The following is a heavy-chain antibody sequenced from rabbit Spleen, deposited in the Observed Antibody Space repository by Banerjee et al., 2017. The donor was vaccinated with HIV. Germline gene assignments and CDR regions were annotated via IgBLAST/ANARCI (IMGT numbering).Heavy chain of an antibody. CDR3: ARAGSSYYEFDL. V-gene: IGHV1S40*01. CDR2: IYAGSSGNT. CDR1: GIDFSSYYY. J-gene: IGHJ4*01. D-gene: IGHD8-1*01. Sequence: QSLEESGGDLVKPGGTLTLTCKASGIDFSSYYYMCWVRQAPGKGLEWIACIYAGSSGNTYYANWAKGRFTISKTSSTTVTLQMTSLTAADTATYFCARAGSSYYEFDLWGPGTLVTVS.